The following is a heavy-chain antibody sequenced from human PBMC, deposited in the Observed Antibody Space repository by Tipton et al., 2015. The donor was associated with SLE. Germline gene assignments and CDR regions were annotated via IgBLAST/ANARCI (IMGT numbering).Heavy chain of an antibody. J-gene: IGHJ4*02. CDR3: AKDAQYGSSGSPNYFDC. CDR2: ISWNGGNI. D-gene: IGHD6-19*01. V-gene: IGHV3-9*01. Sequence: RSLRLSCAASGFIFDDYAMHWVRQAPGKGLEWVSGISWNGGNIAYTNSLRGRFTISRDNAKNSLYLQMNSLRLDDTALYYCAKDAQYGSSGSPNYFDCWGQGTLVTVSS. CDR1: GFIFDDYA.